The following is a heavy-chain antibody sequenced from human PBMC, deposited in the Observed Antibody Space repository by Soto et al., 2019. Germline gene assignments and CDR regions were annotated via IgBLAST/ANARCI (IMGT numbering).Heavy chain of an antibody. D-gene: IGHD6-19*01. J-gene: IGHJ3*02. CDR3: ARDLYSSGPPDAFDI. Sequence: ASVNVSCKASGGTFSSYAISWVRQAPGQGLEWMGGIIPIFGTANYAQKFQGRVTITADESTSTAYMELSSLRSEDTAVYYCARDLYSSGPPDAFDIWGQGTMVTVSS. V-gene: IGHV1-69*13. CDR1: GGTFSSYA. CDR2: IIPIFGTA.